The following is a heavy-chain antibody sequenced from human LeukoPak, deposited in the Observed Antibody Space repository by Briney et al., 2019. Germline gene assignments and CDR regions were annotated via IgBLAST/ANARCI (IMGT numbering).Heavy chain of an antibody. D-gene: IGHD4-17*01. CDR1: GGSISSGGYY. CDR3: ARDGQTTVTTDWYFDL. CDR2: IYHSGST. J-gene: IGHJ2*01. Sequence: SQTLSLTCTVSGGSISSGGYYWSWIRQPPGKGLEWIGYIYHSGSTYYNPSLKSRVTISVDTSKNQFSLKLSSVTAADTAVYYCARDGQTTVTTDWYFDLWGRGTLVTVSS. V-gene: IGHV4-30-2*05.